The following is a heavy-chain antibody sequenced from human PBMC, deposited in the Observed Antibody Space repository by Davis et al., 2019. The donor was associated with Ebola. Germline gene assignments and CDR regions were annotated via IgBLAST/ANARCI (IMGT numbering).Heavy chain of an antibody. CDR1: GGSFSGYY. CDR3: ARHDYDFWSGSNWFDP. J-gene: IGHJ5*02. D-gene: IGHD3-3*01. CDR2: INHSGST. V-gene: IGHV4-34*01. Sequence: GSLRLSCAVYGGSFSGYYWSWIRQPPGKGLEWIGEINHSGSTNYNPSLKSRVTISVDTSKNQFSLKLSSVTAADTAVYYCARHDYDFWSGSNWFDPWGQGTLVTVSS.